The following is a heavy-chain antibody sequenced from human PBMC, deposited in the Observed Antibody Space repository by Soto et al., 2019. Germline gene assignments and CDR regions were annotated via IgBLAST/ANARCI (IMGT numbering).Heavy chain of an antibody. CDR3: ARDLAYRIFDY. J-gene: IGHJ4*02. Sequence: QVQLVQSGAEVKKPGASVKVSCKASGYTFTSYAMHWVRQAPGQRLEWMGWINAGNGNTKYSQKFQGRVTITRDTSASKAYMELSSLRSEDTAVYYCARDLAYRIFDYWGQGTLVTVSS. V-gene: IGHV1-3*01. CDR1: GYTFTSYA. D-gene: IGHD3-16*02. CDR2: INAGNGNT.